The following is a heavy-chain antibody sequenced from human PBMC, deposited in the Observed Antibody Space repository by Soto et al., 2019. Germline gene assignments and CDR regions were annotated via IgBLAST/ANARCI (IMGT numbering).Heavy chain of an antibody. Sequence: GGSLRLSCAASGFTFSSYAMSWVRQAPGKGLEWVSAISGSGGSTYYADSVKGRFTISRDNSKNTLYLQMNSLRAEGTAVYYCAKDLIAVAGPDISDYWGQGTLVTVSS. CDR2: ISGSGGST. CDR1: GFTFSSYA. V-gene: IGHV3-23*01. CDR3: AKDLIAVAGPDISDY. J-gene: IGHJ4*02. D-gene: IGHD6-19*01.